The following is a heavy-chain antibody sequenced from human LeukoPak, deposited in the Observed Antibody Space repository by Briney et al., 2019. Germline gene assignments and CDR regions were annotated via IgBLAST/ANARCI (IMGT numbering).Heavy chain of an antibody. D-gene: IGHD3-10*01. CDR2: IYYSGST. V-gene: IGHV4-59*08. Sequence: SETLSLTCTVSGGSISSYYWSWIRQPPGKGLEWIGYIYYSGSTNYNPSLKSRVTISVDTSKNQFSLKLSSVTAADTAVYYCARGLGAYDSNWFDPWGQGTLVTVSS. CDR1: GGSISSYY. J-gene: IGHJ5*02. CDR3: ARGLGAYDSNWFDP.